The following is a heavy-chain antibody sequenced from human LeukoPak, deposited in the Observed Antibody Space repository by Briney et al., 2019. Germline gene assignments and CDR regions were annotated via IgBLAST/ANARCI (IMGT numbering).Heavy chain of an antibody. D-gene: IGHD3-16*02. CDR2: ISWNSGSI. CDR3: AKGFGGVIVIPFDY. Sequence: GGSLRLSCAASGFTFDDYAMPWVRQAPGKGLEWVSGISWNSGSIGYADSVKGRFTISRDNAKNSLYLQMNSLRAEDTALYYCAKGFGGVIVIPFDYWGQGTLVTVSS. V-gene: IGHV3-9*01. J-gene: IGHJ4*02. CDR1: GFTFDDYA.